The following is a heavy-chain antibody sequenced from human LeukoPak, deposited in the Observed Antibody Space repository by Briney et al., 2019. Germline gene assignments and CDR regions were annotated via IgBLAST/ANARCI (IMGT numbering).Heavy chain of an antibody. V-gene: IGHV3-48*03. J-gene: IGHJ4*02. CDR2: TSSSGSTI. D-gene: IGHD3-10*01. CDR3: ARGSRELLWFGELEGNDY. Sequence: GGSLRLSCAASGFTFSSYEMSWVRQAPGKGLEWVSYTSSSGSTIYYADSVKGRFTISRDNAMNSLYLQMNSLRAEDTAVYYCARGSRELLWFGELEGNDYWGQGTLVTVSS. CDR1: GFTFSSYE.